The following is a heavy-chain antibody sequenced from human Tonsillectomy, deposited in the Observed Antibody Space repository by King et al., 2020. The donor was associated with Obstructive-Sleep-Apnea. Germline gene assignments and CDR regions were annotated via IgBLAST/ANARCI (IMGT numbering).Heavy chain of an antibody. J-gene: IGHJ4*02. Sequence: VQLQESVPGLVKPSETLSLTCTVSGGSISSYYLSWIRQPPGEGLEWIVYIYYSGITNNDPSLNSRVTLSVDTAKNKFSLKLSSVTSADTAVYYCASREYYYDSSGYYSPFDYWGQGTLVTVSS. D-gene: IGHD3-22*01. CDR3: ASREYYYDSSGYYSPFDY. CDR2: IYYSGIT. CDR1: GGSISSYY. V-gene: IGHV4-59*01.